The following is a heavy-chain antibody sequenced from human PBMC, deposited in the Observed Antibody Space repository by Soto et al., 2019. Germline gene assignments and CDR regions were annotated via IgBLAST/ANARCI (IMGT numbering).Heavy chain of an antibody. CDR2: ISYDGSNK. V-gene: IGHV3-30*18. D-gene: IGHD2-2*01. CDR1: GFTFSSYG. Sequence: ESGGGVVQPGRSLRLSCAASGFTFSSYGMHWVRQAPGKGLEWVAVISYDGSNKYYADSVKGRFTISRDNSKNTLYLQMNSLRAEDTAVYYCAKDLGYCSSTSCYGRSYWGQGTLVTVSS. J-gene: IGHJ4*02. CDR3: AKDLGYCSSTSCYGRSY.